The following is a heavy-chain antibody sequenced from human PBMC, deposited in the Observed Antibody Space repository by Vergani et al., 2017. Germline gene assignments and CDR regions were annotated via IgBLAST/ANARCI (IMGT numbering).Heavy chain of an antibody. CDR2: IYYSGST. Sequence: QVQLQESGPGLVKPSETLSLTCTVSGGSISSYYWSWIRQPPGKGLEWIGYIYYSGSTYYNPSLKSRVTISVDTSRNQFSLKLSSVSAADTAVYYCARDRERAFDIWGQGTMVTVFS. V-gene: IGHV4-59*01. D-gene: IGHD1-26*01. CDR1: GGSISSYY. CDR3: ARDRERAFDI. J-gene: IGHJ3*02.